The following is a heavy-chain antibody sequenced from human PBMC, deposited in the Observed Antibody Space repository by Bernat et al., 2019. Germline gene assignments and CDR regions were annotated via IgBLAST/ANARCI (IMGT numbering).Heavy chain of an antibody. Sequence: QVTLRESGPALVKPTQTLTLTCTFSGFSLSTSGMCVSWIRQPPGKALEWLARIDWDDDKYYSTSLKTRLTISKDTSKNQVVLTMTNMDPVDTATYYCARGRAYTKVYGYYYYMDVWGKGTTVTVSS. D-gene: IGHD6-6*01. CDR2: IDWDDDK. V-gene: IGHV2-70*15. CDR3: ARGRAYTKVYGYYYYMDV. CDR1: GFSLSTSGMC. J-gene: IGHJ6*03.